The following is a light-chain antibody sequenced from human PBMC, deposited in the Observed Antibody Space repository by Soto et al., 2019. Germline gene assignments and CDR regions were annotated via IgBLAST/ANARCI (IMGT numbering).Light chain of an antibody. CDR2: GAS. V-gene: IGKV3-20*01. J-gene: IGKJ2*03. CDR1: QGVTNDY. Sequence: ESVLTQPPGTLSLSPGERATLSCRASQGVTNDYLAWYQQKPGQARRMLIYGASNMPAGVPERFIGSGSGTDFTLTMHRLEPEDFAVYYCQQNGLFYVYSFGLGTILE. CDR3: QQNGLFYVYS.